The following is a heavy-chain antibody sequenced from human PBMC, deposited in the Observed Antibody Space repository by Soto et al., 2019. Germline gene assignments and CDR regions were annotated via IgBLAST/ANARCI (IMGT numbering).Heavy chain of an antibody. J-gene: IGHJ4*02. CDR3: ARHRWAVVTDY. Sequence: QLQLQESGPGLVKPSETLSLTCTVSGGSISSSSYYWGWIRQPPGKGLEWIGSIYYSGSTYYNPSLKSRVTISVDTSKNQFSLKLSSVTAADTAVYYCARHRWAVVTDYWGQGTLVTVSS. V-gene: IGHV4-39*01. D-gene: IGHD3-22*01. CDR2: IYYSGST. CDR1: GGSISSSSYY.